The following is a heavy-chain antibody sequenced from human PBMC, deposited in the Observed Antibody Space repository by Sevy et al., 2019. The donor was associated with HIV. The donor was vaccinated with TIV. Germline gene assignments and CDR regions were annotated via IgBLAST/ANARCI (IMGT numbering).Heavy chain of an antibody. CDR2: IWYDGSNK. V-gene: IGHV3-33*01. CDR3: ARHKTAMENIDY. CDR1: GFLFRNYG. Sequence: GGSLRLSCAVSGFLFRNYGMHWVRQAPGKGLEWVAVIWYDGSNKNYADSVKGRFTISGDNSKNMLYLEMDGLGVEDTAVYYCARHKTAMENIDYWGQGTLVTVSS. D-gene: IGHD5-18*01. J-gene: IGHJ4*02.